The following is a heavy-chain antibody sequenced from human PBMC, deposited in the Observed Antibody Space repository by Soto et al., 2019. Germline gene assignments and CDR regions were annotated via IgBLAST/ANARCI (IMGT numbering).Heavy chain of an antibody. CDR3: ARDPRVVDGADNYYYGIDV. CDR1: GYTFTGYY. J-gene: IGHJ6*02. CDR2: INPNSGGT. Sequence: ASVTVYCTASGYTFTGYYMHWVRQENGQGLEWMGWINPNSGGTNYAQKFQGWVTMTRDTSISTAYMELSRLRSDDTAVYYCARDPRVVDGADNYYYGIDVWGQGTTVTVSS. D-gene: IGHD2-15*01. V-gene: IGHV1-2*04.